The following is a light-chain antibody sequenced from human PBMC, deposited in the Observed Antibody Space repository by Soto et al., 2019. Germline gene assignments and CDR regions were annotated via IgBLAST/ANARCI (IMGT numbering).Light chain of an antibody. CDR3: QQYNNWPPWT. CDR1: QSVSSN. Sequence: EIVMTQSPATLSVSPGERATLSCRASQSVSSNLAWYQQKPGQAPRLLIYGASTSATGIPARFSGSGSGTEFTLTLSSLQPGDFVVYYCQQYNNWPPWTFGQGNKVEIK. V-gene: IGKV3-15*01. CDR2: GAS. J-gene: IGKJ1*01.